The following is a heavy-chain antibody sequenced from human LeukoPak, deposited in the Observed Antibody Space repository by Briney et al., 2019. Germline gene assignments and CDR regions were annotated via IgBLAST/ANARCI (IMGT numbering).Heavy chain of an antibody. Sequence: SQTLSLTCTGSGGSISSGDYYWSWIRQPAGKGLELIGRIYTTGSTNYNPSLKSRVTMSVDTSKNQFSLKLSSVTAADTAVYYCARGGGSYKNAFDMWGRGTMVTVSS. J-gene: IGHJ3*02. D-gene: IGHD1-26*01. CDR3: ARGGGSYKNAFDM. V-gene: IGHV4-61*02. CDR1: GGSISSGDYY. CDR2: IYTTGST.